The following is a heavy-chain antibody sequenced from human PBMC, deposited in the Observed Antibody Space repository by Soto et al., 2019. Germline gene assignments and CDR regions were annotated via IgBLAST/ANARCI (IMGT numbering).Heavy chain of an antibody. V-gene: IGHV3-30*18. CDR1: GFTFSSYG. CDR2: ISYDGSNK. CDR3: AKDRDSTSSGYYYYGMDV. D-gene: IGHD6-6*01. Sequence: GGSLRLSCAASGFTFSSYGMHWVRQAPGKGLEWVAVISYDGSNKYYVDSVKGRFTISRDNSKNTLYLQMNSLRAEDTAVYYCAKDRDSTSSGYYYYGMDVWGQGTTVTVSS. J-gene: IGHJ6*02.